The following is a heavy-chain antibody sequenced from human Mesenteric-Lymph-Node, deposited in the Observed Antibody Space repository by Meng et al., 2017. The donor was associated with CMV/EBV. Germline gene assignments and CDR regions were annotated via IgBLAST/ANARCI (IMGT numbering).Heavy chain of an antibody. D-gene: IGHD1-26*01. Sequence: SGGSFSGYYWSWIRQPPGKGLEWIGEINHSGSTNYNPSLKSRVTISVDTSKNQFSLKLSSVTAADTAVYYCARGYSGSYHRRFYFDYWGQGTLVTVSS. J-gene: IGHJ4*02. CDR3: ARGYSGSYHRRFYFDY. V-gene: IGHV4-34*01. CDR1: GGSFSGYY. CDR2: INHSGST.